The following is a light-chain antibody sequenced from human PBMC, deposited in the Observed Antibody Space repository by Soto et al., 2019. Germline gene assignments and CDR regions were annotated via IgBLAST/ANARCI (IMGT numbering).Light chain of an antibody. CDR2: KAS. CDR3: QQYATYWT. Sequence: DIQMSQSPSNLSASIGDRVTITCRASQSISDWLAWHQQKPEKAPKLLIYKASSLESGVPSRCSGSESGTEITITNSSLQPDDFATYCCQQYATYWTFGQGTKVDIK. CDR1: QSISDW. J-gene: IGKJ1*01. V-gene: IGKV1-5*03.